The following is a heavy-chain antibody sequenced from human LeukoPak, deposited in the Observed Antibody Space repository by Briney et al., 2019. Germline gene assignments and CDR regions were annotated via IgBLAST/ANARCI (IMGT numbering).Heavy chain of an antibody. V-gene: IGHV1-24*01. CDR1: GYNLTELS. D-gene: IGHD2-2*01. Sequence: ASVKVSCKVSGYNLTELSMHWVRQAPGKGLEWMGGFDPEDGETIYAQKFQGRVTMTEDTSTDTAYMELSSLRSEDTAVYYCATAKYCSSTSCRERKFDYWGQGTLVTVSS. J-gene: IGHJ4*02. CDR2: FDPEDGET. CDR3: ATAKYCSSTSCRERKFDY.